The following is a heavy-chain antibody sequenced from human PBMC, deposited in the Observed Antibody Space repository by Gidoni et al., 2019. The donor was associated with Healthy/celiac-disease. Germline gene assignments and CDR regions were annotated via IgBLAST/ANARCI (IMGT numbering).Heavy chain of an antibody. CDR2: IYSGGST. J-gene: IGHJ3*02. D-gene: IGHD2-8*01. Sequence: EVQLVESGGGLVQPGGSLRLTCSASGFTVSSNYMSWVRQAPGKGLEWVSVIYSGGSTYYADSVKGRFTISRHKSKNTLYLQMNSLRAEDTAVYYCARVLYSAFDIWGQGTMVTVSS. CDR1: GFTVSSNY. V-gene: IGHV3-53*04. CDR3: ARVLYSAFDI.